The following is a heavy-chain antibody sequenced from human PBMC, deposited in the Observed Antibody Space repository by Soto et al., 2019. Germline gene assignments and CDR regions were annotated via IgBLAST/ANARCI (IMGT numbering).Heavy chain of an antibody. Sequence: SVKVSCKASGFTFTSSAVQWVRQARGQRLEWIGWIVVGSGNTNYAQKFQERVTITRDMSTSTAYMELSSLRSEDTAVYYCAANLHSIAARPFDYWGKGTLVTVSS. CDR1: GFTFTSSA. CDR3: AANLHSIAARPFDY. CDR2: IVVGSGNT. J-gene: IGHJ4*02. V-gene: IGHV1-58*01. D-gene: IGHD6-6*01.